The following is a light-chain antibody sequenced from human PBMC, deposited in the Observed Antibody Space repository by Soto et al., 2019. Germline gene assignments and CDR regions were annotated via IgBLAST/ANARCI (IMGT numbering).Light chain of an antibody. J-gene: IGKJ4*01. CDR1: QSVGSK. CDR3: QQYGDWPGA. Sequence: EIVMTQSPPTLSVSPGERATLSCRASQSVGSKLAWYQQRPGQAPRLLIYDASNRANGIPARFSGSGSGTEFSLTVSSLQSEDFAGYSCQQYGDWPGAFGGGTKVEIK. CDR2: DAS. V-gene: IGKV3D-15*01.